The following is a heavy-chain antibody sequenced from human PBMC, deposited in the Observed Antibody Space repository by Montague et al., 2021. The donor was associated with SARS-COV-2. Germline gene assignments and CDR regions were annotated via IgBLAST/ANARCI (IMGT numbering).Heavy chain of an antibody. J-gene: IGHJ4*02. CDR2: INGYGGST. V-gene: IGHV3-23*01. Sequence: TLRLSCAASGFSFSDYAMNWVRQAPGKGLEWVSSINGYGGSTKYADSVKGRVTISRDNSKNTLYLQMNSLRAEDTAVYYCAKTRDSLSWSPFDFRGQGALVTVSS. D-gene: IGHD6-13*01. CDR1: GFSFSDYA. CDR3: AKTRDSLSWSPFDF.